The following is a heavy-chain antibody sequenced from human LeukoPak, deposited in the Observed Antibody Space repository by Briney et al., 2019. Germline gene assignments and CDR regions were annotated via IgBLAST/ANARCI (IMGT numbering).Heavy chain of an antibody. CDR2: ISGSGGST. CDR3: AVTAMVTLGGDAFDI. D-gene: IGHD5-18*01. CDR1: RFTFSSYA. J-gene: IGHJ3*02. Sequence: PGGSLRLSCAASRFTFSSYAMSWLRQAPGKGLEWVSAISGSGGSTYYADSVKGRFTISRDNSKNTLYLQMNSLRAEDTAVYYCAVTAMVTLGGDAFDIWGQGTMVTVSS. V-gene: IGHV3-23*01.